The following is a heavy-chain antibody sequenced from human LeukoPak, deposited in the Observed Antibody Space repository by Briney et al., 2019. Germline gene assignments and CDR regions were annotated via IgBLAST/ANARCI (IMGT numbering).Heavy chain of an antibody. CDR1: GYTFTSYY. V-gene: IGHV1-46*01. CDR3: ARGEEDTAASNWFDP. CDR2: INPSGGST. D-gene: IGHD5-18*01. J-gene: IGHJ5*02. Sequence: EASVKVSFKASGYTFTSYYMHWVRQAPGQGLEWMGIINPSGGSTSYAQKFQGRVTMTRDMSTSTVYMELSSLRSEDTAVYYCARGEEDTAASNWFDPWGQGTLVTVSS.